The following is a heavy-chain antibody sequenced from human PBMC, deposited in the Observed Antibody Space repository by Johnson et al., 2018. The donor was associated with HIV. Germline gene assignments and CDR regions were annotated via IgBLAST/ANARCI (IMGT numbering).Heavy chain of an antibody. V-gene: IGHV3-20*04. CDR1: GFTFDDYG. J-gene: IGHJ3*02. CDR3: AREGGDAFDI. Sequence: VQLVESGGGLVQPGGSLRLSCAASGFTFDDYGMSWVRQAPGKGLAWVSGISWNSNSLGYAASVKGRFTISRDNAKNSLYLQMNSLRAGDTAVYYCAREGGDAFDIWGQGTMVTVSS. D-gene: IGHD1-26*01. CDR2: ISWNSNSL.